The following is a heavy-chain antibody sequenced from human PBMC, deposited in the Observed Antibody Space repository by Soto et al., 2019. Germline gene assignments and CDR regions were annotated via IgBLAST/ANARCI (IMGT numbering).Heavy chain of an antibody. J-gene: IGHJ4*02. Sequence: QVQLQESGPGLVKPSETLSLTCTVSGGSISSYYWSWIRQPPGKGLEWIGYIYYSGSTNYNPSLKSRVTISVDTSKNQFSLKLSSVTAADTAVYYCARDAEGRLHLWGQGTLVTVSS. CDR3: ARDAEGRLHL. CDR2: IYYSGST. V-gene: IGHV4-59*01. CDR1: GGSISSYY. D-gene: IGHD6-25*01.